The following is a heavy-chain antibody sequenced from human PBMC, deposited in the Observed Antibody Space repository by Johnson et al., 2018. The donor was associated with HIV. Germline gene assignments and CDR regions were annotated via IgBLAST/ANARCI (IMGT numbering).Heavy chain of an antibody. CDR3: AEVGYCSSASCYAGAFDI. CDR2: ISGSGGST. V-gene: IGHV3-23*04. J-gene: IGHJ3*02. Sequence: VQLVESGGGLVQPGGSLRLSCAASGFTFSTYVMSWVRQAPGKGLAWVSGISGSGGSTYYADSVRGRFTISRDNSKNTLYLQMESLRAEDTAVYYCAEVGYCSSASCYAGAFDIWGQGTMVTVSS. CDR1: GFTFSTYV. D-gene: IGHD2-2*03.